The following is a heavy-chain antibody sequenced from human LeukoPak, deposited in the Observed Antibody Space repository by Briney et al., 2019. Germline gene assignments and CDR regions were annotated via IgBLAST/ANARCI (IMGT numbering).Heavy chain of an antibody. V-gene: IGHV3-74*01. CDR2: INSDGSST. J-gene: IGHJ4*02. CDR3: ARLTPPFDY. Sequence: PRGSLRLSCAASGFTFSSYWMHWVRQAPGKGLVWVARINSDGSSTNYGDSVKGRFTISRDNAKNTLYLQMNSLRAEDTAVYYCARLTPPFDYWGQGTLVTVSS. D-gene: IGHD3-16*01. CDR1: GFTFSSYW.